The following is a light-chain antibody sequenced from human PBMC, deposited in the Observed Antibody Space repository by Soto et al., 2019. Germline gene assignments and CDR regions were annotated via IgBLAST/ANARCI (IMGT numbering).Light chain of an antibody. CDR3: QQYGSLYT. Sequence: EIPLTQSPGTLSLSPGERATLSCRASQSVSSSYLAWYQQKPGQAPRLLIYGATSRATGIPDRFSGSASGIDFTLTISRLEPEDFVVYYWQQYGSLYTFGQGTKLEIK. V-gene: IGKV3-20*01. J-gene: IGKJ2*01. CDR1: QSVSSSY. CDR2: GAT.